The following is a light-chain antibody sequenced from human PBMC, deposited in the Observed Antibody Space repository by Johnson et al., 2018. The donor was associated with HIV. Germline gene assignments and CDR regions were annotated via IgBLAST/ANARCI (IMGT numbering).Light chain of an antibody. J-gene: IGLJ1*01. CDR2: DNN. CDR3: GTWDSSLSAYV. CDR1: SSNIGKNS. V-gene: IGLV1-51*01. Sequence: QSVLTRPPSVSAAPGQKVTISCSGSSSNIGKNSVSWYQQLPGTAPKLLIYDNNKRPSGIPDRFSGSKSGTSATLGITGLQTGDEADYYCGTWDSSLSAYVFGTGTKVTVL.